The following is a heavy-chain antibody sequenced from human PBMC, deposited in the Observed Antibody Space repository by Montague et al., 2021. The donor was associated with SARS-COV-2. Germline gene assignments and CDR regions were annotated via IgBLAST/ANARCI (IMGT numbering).Heavy chain of an antibody. Sequence: SETLSLTCTVSGYSITNGYYWAWIRQPPGKGLEWIGMIYHSGDSYYNPSLKSRVTISVDTSKNPFSLRLSDVSAADTALYYCARVPDPMRFHSDASEYYSYFDSWGQGALVTVSS. CDR3: ARVPDPMRFHSDASEYYSYFDS. D-gene: IGHD2/OR15-2a*01. CDR2: IYHSGDS. J-gene: IGHJ4*02. CDR1: GYSITNGYY. V-gene: IGHV4-38-2*02.